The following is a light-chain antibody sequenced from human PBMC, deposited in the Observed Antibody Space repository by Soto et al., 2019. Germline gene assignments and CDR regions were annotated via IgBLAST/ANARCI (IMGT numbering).Light chain of an antibody. CDR3: QQYVLYWT. V-gene: IGKV1-5*03. J-gene: IGKJ1*01. Sequence: DIQMTQSPSTLSASVGDRITITCRASQNVNRWVAWFQQKPGKAPKLLIYETSILETGVPSRFSGSGSGTEFTLSISGLQPDDFATYYCQQYVLYWTFGQGTKVEIK. CDR2: ETS. CDR1: QNVNRW.